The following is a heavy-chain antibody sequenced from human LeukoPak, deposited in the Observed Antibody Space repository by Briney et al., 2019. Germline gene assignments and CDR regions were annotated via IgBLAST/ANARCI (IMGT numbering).Heavy chain of an antibody. D-gene: IGHD4-17*01. V-gene: IGHV3-66*01. Sequence: GGSLRLSCAASGFTVSSNYMSWVRQAPGKGLEWVSVIYSGGSTHYADSVKGRFSISRDNSKNTLYLQMNSLRAEDTAVYYCAREAGTDYGDYLSYWGQGTLVTVSS. CDR3: AREAGTDYGDYLSY. CDR1: GFTVSSNY. J-gene: IGHJ4*02. CDR2: IYSGGST.